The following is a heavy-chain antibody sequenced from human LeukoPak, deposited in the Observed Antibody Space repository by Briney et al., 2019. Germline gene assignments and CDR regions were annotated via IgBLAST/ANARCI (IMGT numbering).Heavy chain of an antibody. J-gene: IGHJ4*02. Sequence: GSLRLSCAASGFTFSSYSMNWVRQAPGKGLEWVSSISSSSSFIYYADSVKGRFTISRDNAKNSLYLQMNSLRAEDTAVYYCARDYGNPRHFDYWGQGTLVTVSS. D-gene: IGHD4-11*01. CDR2: ISSSSSFI. CDR3: ARDYGNPRHFDY. V-gene: IGHV3-21*01. CDR1: GFTFSSYS.